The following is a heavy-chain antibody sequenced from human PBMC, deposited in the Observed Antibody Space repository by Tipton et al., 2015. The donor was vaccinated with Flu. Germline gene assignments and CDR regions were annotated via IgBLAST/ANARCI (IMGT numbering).Heavy chain of an antibody. CDR2: INQDGGEK. J-gene: IGHJ3*01. Sequence: SLRLSCAASGFTFRTYWMTWVRQAPGKGLEWVANINQDGGEKYSVDSVKGRFTISRDNAKKSLYLQMNSLRAEDTAVYYCVSLRGSGSYSRYAFDFWGQGTMVTVSS. CDR3: VSLRGSGSYSRYAFDF. V-gene: IGHV3-7*01. D-gene: IGHD1-26*01. CDR1: GFTFRTYW.